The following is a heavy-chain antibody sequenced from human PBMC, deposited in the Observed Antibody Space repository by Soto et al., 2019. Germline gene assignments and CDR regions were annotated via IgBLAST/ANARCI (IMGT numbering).Heavy chain of an antibody. Sequence: SETLSLTCAVSGYSISSGYYWGWIRQSPGKGLEWIGSVYLSGVTYFNPSLKSRVTISVDTSKNQFSLKLNSMTAADTAVYYCARDDRDSTSPTFDYWGQGVLVTVSS. V-gene: IGHV4-38-2*02. CDR1: GYSISSGYY. J-gene: IGHJ4*02. D-gene: IGHD6-6*01. CDR2: VYLSGVT. CDR3: ARDDRDSTSPTFDY.